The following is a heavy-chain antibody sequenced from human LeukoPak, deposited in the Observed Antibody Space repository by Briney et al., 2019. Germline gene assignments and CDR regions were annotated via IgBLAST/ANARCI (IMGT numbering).Heavy chain of an antibody. Sequence: SETLSLTCTVSGGSISSYYWSWIRQPPGKGLEWIGYIHYSGSTNYNPSLKSRVTISVDTSKNQFSLKLSSVTAADTAVYYCARATAITMVRGVRSDAFDIWGQGTMVTVSS. V-gene: IGHV4-59*01. D-gene: IGHD3-10*01. CDR2: IHYSGST. J-gene: IGHJ3*02. CDR3: ARATAITMVRGVRSDAFDI. CDR1: GGSISSYY.